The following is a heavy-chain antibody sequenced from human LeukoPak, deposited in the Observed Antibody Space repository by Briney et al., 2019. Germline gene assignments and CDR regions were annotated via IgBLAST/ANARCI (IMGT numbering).Heavy chain of an antibody. CDR1: GFTFSSYW. CDR2: IKQDGSEK. D-gene: IGHD2-21*01. CDR3: ARIGEGGDPYFDF. V-gene: IGHV3-7*01. Sequence: GGSLRLSCAASGFTFSSYWMSWVRQAPGKGLEWVANIKQDGSEKYYVDSVKGRFTISRDNAKNSLYLQMNSLRAEDTAVYYCARIGEGGDPYFDFWGQGTLVTVSS. J-gene: IGHJ4*02.